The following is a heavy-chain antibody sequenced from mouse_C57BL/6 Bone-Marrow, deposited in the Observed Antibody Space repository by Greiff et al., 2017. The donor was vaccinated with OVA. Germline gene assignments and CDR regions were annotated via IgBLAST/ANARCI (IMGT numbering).Heavy chain of an antibody. CDR1: GFNIKDYY. Sequence: VQLQQSGAELVKPGASVKLSCTASGFNIKDYYMHWVKQRTEQGLEWIGRIDPEDGETKYAPKCQGKATITADTSSNPAYLQLRSLTSEDTAVYYSARYGYDDYWGQGTTLTVSS. CDR2: IDPEDGET. D-gene: IGHD2-2*01. CDR3: ARYGYDDY. J-gene: IGHJ2*01. V-gene: IGHV14-2*01.